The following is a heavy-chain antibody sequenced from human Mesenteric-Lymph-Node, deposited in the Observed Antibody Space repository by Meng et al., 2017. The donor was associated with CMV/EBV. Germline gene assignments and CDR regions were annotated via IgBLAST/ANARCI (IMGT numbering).Heavy chain of an antibody. CDR1: GLIVSSNY. CDR3: ARDGAYSLDY. CDR2: IQTGDTT. D-gene: IGHD2-21*01. Sequence: GGSLRLSCAASGLIVSSNYMSWVRQPPGKGLEWVSMIQTGDTTYYADSVQGRFTISRDNSKNILYLQMNNLRVEDTAVYFCARDGAYSLDYWGQGTLVTVSS. V-gene: IGHV3-66*01. J-gene: IGHJ4*02.